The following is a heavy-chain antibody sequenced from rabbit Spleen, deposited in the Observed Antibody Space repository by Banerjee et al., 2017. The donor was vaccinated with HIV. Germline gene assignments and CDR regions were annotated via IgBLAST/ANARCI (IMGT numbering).Heavy chain of an antibody. Sequence: QEQLVESGGGLVQPTGSLTLTCTASGFSFSSSYWICWVRQAPGKGLEWIACIYAGSSDTTYYASWAKGRFTISKTSSTTVTLQMTSLTAADTATYFCARSYTYGYGGYAYGMNLWGPGTLVTVS. CDR3: ARSYTYGYGGYAYGMNL. CDR2: IYAGSSDTT. D-gene: IGHD6-1*01. J-gene: IGHJ4*01. V-gene: IGHV1S45*01. CDR1: GFSFSSSYW.